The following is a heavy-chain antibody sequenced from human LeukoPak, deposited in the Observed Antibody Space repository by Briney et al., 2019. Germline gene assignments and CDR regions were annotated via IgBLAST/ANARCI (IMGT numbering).Heavy chain of an antibody. CDR2: ISSSSSYI. V-gene: IGHV3-21*01. D-gene: IGHD3-22*01. Sequence: GGSLRLSCAASGFTFSSYSMNWVRQAPGKGLEWVSSISSSSSYIYYADSVKGRFTISRDNAKNSLYLQMNSLRAEDTAVYYCARDPTYYYDSSGYYSLYYYGMDVWGQGTTVTVSS. CDR3: ARDPTYYYDSSGYYSLYYYGMDV. CDR1: GFTFSSYS. J-gene: IGHJ6*02.